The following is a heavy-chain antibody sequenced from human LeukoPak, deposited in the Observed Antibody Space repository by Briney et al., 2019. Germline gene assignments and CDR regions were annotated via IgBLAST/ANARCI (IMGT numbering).Heavy chain of an antibody. D-gene: IGHD3-3*01. J-gene: IGHJ4*02. CDR2: ISGSGGST. V-gene: IGHV3-23*01. Sequence: CXASGFTFSSYGMSWVRQAPGKGLEWVSAISGSGGSTYYADSVKGRFTISRDNSKNTLYLQMNRLRDEDTAIYYCXKXXRTXLXXFXYWGQGXLVTVSS. CDR1: GFTFSSYG. CDR3: XKXXRTXLXXFXY.